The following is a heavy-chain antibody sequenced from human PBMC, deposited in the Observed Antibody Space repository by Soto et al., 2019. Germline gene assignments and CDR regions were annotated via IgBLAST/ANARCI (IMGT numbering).Heavy chain of an antibody. J-gene: IGHJ4*02. CDR1: GGTFSSYA. V-gene: IGHV1-69*01. CDR2: IIPIFGTA. D-gene: IGHD3-10*01. Sequence: QVQLVQSGAEVKKPGSSVKVSCKASGGTFSSYAISWVRQAPGQGLEWMGGIIPIFGTANYAQKFQGRVTITADESTSTAYMELSSLRSEDTAVYYCAKDRNSRTRLTMVREVITGIDYWGQGTLVTVSS. CDR3: AKDRNSRTRLTMVREVITGIDY.